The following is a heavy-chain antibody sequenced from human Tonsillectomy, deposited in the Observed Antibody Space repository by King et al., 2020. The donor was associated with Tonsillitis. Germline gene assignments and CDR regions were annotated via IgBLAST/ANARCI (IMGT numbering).Heavy chain of an antibody. CDR2: MYSSGTN. Sequence: QLQESGPGVVKPSETLSLTCTVSGGSISSGDHFWAWIRQPPGKGLEWVGFMYSSGTNFYNPSLQSRIAISGGTSENRFSLKLSSVTAADTAVYFCARYVSGSFDYWGQGALVTVSS. J-gene: IGHJ4*02. V-gene: IGHV4-39*01. D-gene: IGHD1-26*01. CDR3: ARYVSGSFDY. CDR1: GGSISSGDHF.